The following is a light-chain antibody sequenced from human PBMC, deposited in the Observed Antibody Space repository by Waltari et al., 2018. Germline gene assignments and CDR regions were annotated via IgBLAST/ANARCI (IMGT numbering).Light chain of an antibody. CDR2: GAS. CDR1: QGISSD. V-gene: IGKV3-15*01. CDR3: QQSKIWPA. Sequence: EIVMTQSPATLSVSPGERATLSCRASQGISSDLAWYQQKPGQAPRLLIIGASPRAPGGPERVSGSGSGTEFTLTISSLQSEDIGLYYCQQSKIWPAFGQGTKVELK. J-gene: IGKJ1*01.